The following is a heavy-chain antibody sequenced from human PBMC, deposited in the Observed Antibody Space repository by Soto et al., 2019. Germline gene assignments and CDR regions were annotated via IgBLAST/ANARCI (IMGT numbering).Heavy chain of an antibody. D-gene: IGHD2-21*02. J-gene: IGHJ4*02. CDR2: ISYDGSNK. CDR3: AKETPYCGGDCYYFDY. Sequence: PGRSLRLSCAASGFTFSSYGMHLVRQAPGKGLEWVAVISYDGSNKYYADSVKGRFTISRDNSKNTLYLQMNSLRAEDTAVYYCAKETPYCGGDCYYFDYWGQGTPVTVSS. CDR1: GFTFSSYG. V-gene: IGHV3-30*18.